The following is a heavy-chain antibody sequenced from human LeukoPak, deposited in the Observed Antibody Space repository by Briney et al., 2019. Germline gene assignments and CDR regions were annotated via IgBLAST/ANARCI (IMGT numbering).Heavy chain of an antibody. V-gene: IGHV3-23*01. CDR1: GFTFSSYA. CDR3: AKKTSRIVGASYGMDV. Sequence: AGGSLRLSCAASGFTFSSYAMSWVRQAPGKGLEWVSAISGSGGSTYYADSVKGRFTISRDNSKNTLYLQMNSLRAEDTAVYYCAKKTSRIVGASYGMDVWGQGTTVTVSS. CDR2: ISGSGGST. D-gene: IGHD1-26*01. J-gene: IGHJ6*02.